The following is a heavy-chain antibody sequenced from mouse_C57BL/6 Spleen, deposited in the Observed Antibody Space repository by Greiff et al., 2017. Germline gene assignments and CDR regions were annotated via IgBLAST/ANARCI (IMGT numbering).Heavy chain of an antibody. CDR1: GYTFTEYT. Sequence: QVHVKQSGAELVKPGASVKLSCKASGYTFTEYTIHWVKQRSGQGLEWIGWFYPGSGSIKYNEKFKDKATLTADKSSSTVYMELSRLTSEDSAVYFCARHEALLLRQGYFDVWGTGTTVTVSS. J-gene: IGHJ1*03. D-gene: IGHD1-1*01. CDR3: ARHEALLLRQGYFDV. V-gene: IGHV1-62-2*01. CDR2: FYPGSGSI.